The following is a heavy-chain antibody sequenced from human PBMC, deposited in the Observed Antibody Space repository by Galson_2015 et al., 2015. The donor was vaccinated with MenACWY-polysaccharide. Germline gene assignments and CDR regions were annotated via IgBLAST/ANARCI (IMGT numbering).Heavy chain of an antibody. Sequence: SLRLSCAASGFTFSRYWMSWVRQAPGKGLEWVANIMQDGSEKNYVDSVKGRFTISRDNAKKSLYLQMNSLRAEDPAVYYCARDCYGAPPHAQNDAFDIWGQGTMVTVSS. V-gene: IGHV3-7*01. J-gene: IGHJ3*02. D-gene: IGHD3-10*01. CDR3: ARDCYGAPPHAQNDAFDI. CDR1: GFTFSRYW. CDR2: IMQDGSEK.